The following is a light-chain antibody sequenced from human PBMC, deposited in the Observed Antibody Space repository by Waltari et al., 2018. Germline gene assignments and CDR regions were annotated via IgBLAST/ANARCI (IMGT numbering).Light chain of an antibody. CDR3: AAWDDKLRGRGV. Sequence: QSLLTHPPSASGTPGQRVTISCSVSSSNIGSNYVFWYQQLPGTAPKLLIYTNDQRPSGVPDRFSASKSGTSASLTISGLRSEDEADYYCAAWDDKLRGRGVFGGGTKLTVL. CDR1: SSNIGSNY. J-gene: IGLJ3*02. CDR2: TND. V-gene: IGLV1-47*01.